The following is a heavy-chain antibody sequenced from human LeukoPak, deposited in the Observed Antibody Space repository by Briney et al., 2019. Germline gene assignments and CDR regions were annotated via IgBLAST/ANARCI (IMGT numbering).Heavy chain of an antibody. V-gene: IGHV2-5*02. CDR1: GFSLSTSGVG. D-gene: IGHD3-9*01. CDR2: IYWDDDK. J-gene: IGHJ4*02. CDR3: AHPALRYFDWLSSDYYFDY. Sequence: SGPTLVKPTQTLTLTCTFSGFSLSTSGVGVGWIRQPPGKALEWLALIYWDDDKRYSPSLKSRLTITKDTSKNQVVLTMTNMDPVDTATYYCAHPALRYFDWLSSDYYFDYWGQGTLVTVSS.